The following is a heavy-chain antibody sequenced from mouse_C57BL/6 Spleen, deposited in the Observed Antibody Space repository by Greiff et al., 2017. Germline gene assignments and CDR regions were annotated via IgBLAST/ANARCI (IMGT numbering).Heavy chain of an antibody. Sequence: QVQLQQPGAELVRPGSSVKLSCKASGYTFTSYWMHWVKQRPIQGLEWIGNIDPSDSETHYNQKFTDKATLTVDKSSSTAYMQLSSLTAEDSAVYYCARVDDYGWFAYWGQGTLVTVSA. V-gene: IGHV1-52*01. CDR3: ARVDDYGWFAY. CDR1: GYTFTSYW. D-gene: IGHD2-4*01. CDR2: IDPSDSET. J-gene: IGHJ3*01.